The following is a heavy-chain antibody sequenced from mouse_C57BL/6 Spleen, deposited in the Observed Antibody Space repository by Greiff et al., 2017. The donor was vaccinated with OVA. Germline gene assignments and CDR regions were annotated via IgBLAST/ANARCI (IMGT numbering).Heavy chain of an antibody. Sequence: QVQLQQPGAELVRPGSSVKLSCKASGYTFTSYWMDWVKQRPGQGLEWIGNIYTSDSETHYNQKFKDKATLTVDKSSSTAYMQLSSLTSEDSAVYYCAREGRFAYWGQGTLVTVSA. J-gene: IGHJ3*01. CDR1: GYTFTSYW. V-gene: IGHV1-61*01. CDR3: AREGRFAY. CDR2: IYTSDSET.